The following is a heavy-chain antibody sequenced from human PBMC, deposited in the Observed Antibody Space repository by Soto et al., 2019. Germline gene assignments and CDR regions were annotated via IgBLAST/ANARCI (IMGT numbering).Heavy chain of an antibody. J-gene: IGHJ4*02. CDR2: IYSGGST. CDR1: GFSVSTNY. Sequence: EVQLVESGGGLIQPGGSLRLSCAASGFSVSTNYMTWVRQAPGKGLEWVSVIYSGGSTYYTDSVKGRFTISGDNSKNTLYLQMNSLRADDTAVYYCARGSGSLYYFDYWGQGTLVTVSS. D-gene: IGHD1-26*01. CDR3: ARGSGSLYYFDY. V-gene: IGHV3-53*01.